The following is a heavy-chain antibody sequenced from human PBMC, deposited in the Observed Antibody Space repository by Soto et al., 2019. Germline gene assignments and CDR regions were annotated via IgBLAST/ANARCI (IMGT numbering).Heavy chain of an antibody. Sequence: QVQLQESGPGLVKPSQTLSLTCTVSGGSISSGGYYWSWIRQHPGKGLEWIEYIYYSGSTYYNPSLKSRVTISVDTSKNQFSLKLSSVTAADTAVYYCARAGQEWLRATAYYYYGMDVWGQGTTVTVSS. CDR1: GGSISSGGYY. V-gene: IGHV4-31*03. CDR3: ARAGQEWLRATAYYYYGMDV. D-gene: IGHD5-12*01. J-gene: IGHJ6*02. CDR2: IYYSGST.